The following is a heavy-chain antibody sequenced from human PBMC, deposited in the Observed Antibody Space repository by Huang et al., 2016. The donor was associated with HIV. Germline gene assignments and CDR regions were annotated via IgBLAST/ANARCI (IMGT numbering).Heavy chain of an antibody. D-gene: IGHD3-3*01. J-gene: IGHJ4*02. Sequence: QPRLQESGPGLVKPSETLSLTCTVSGVSVTRSPWYWVWVRQSPGKGLEWIGSMNYDGSTYYKSSLKIRLTTSLDPSKNQFSLKLTSVTAADTAVYFCARDIAIFGEPLDSWGQGTAVTVSS. CDR1: GVSVTRSPWY. CDR3: ARDIAIFGEPLDS. CDR2: MNYDGST. V-gene: IGHV4-39*01.